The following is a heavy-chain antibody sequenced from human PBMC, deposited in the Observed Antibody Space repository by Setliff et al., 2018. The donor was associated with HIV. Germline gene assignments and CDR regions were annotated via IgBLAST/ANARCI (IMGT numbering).Heavy chain of an antibody. CDR1: GYSLSSGYY. CDR3: ARNPPRFHYISTDSSPVNSWYFDL. J-gene: IGHJ2*01. V-gene: IGHV4-38-2*02. Sequence: HSENLSLTCSVSGYSLSSGYYWGWVRQPPGKGPEFIGSTYHTGTPYYNPSLKSRVAISVDTSNNQFFLSLTSVTAADTAVYYCARNPPRFHYISTDSSPVNSWYFDLWGRGTLVTVSS. CDR2: TYHTGTP. D-gene: IGHD2-8*02.